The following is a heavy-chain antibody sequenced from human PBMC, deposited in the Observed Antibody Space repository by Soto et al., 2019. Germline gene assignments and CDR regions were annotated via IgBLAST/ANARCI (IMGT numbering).Heavy chain of an antibody. CDR1: GGSFSGYY. V-gene: IGHV4-34*01. Sequence: QVQLQQWGAGLLKPSETLSLTCAVYGGSFSGYYWSWIRQSPGKGLAWIGEINHSGGTKYNPSLESRVTLSLDMSNNQFSLNLSSVTAADTAVYYCARERVGSTKDYFDYWGQGTLVIVSS. D-gene: IGHD1-26*01. CDR3: ARERVGSTKDYFDY. J-gene: IGHJ4*02. CDR2: INHSGGT.